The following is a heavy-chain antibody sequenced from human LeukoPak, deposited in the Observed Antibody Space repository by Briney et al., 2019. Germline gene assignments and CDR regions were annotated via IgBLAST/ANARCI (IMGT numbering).Heavy chain of an antibody. D-gene: IGHD1-26*01. CDR3: GGAKFYYYGMDV. CDR1: GLTSSSYA. V-gene: IGHV3-23*01. J-gene: IGHJ6*02. CDR2: ISGSGDNT. Sequence: GGSLRLSCAASGLTSSSYAMTWVRQAPGQGLEWVSTISGSGDNTHYADSVEGRLTISRDNSKNTLYLQMNSLRVEDTAVYYCGGAKFYYYGMDVWGQGTTVTVSS.